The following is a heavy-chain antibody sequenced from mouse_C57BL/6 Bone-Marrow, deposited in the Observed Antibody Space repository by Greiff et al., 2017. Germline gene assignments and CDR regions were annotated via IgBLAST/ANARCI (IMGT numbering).Heavy chain of an antibody. D-gene: IGHD2-3*01. CDR3: AREAGWLLPFDY. J-gene: IGHJ2*01. CDR1: GYTFTSYG. V-gene: IGHV1-81*01. CDR2: IYPRSGNT. Sequence: VQLQQSGAELARPGASVKLSCKASGYTFTSYGISWVKQRTGQGLAWIGEIYPRSGNTYYNAKFKGKATLTADKSSSTAYMELRSLTSEDSAVYFYAREAGWLLPFDYWGQGTTLTVSS.